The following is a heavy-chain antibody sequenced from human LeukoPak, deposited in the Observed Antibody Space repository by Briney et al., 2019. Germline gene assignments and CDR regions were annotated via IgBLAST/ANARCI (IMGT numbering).Heavy chain of an antibody. CDR2: IYYSGST. D-gene: IGHD3-10*01. J-gene: IGHJ6*03. CDR3: ARDKVRGVNYYCYMDV. Sequence: PSETLSLTCTGSGGSISSYSWSWIRQPPGKGLEWIGYIYYSGSTNYNPSLKSRVTISVDTSKNQFSLKLSSVTAADTTVYYCARDKVRGVNYYCYMDVWGKGTTVTVSS. CDR1: GGSISSYS. V-gene: IGHV4-59*12.